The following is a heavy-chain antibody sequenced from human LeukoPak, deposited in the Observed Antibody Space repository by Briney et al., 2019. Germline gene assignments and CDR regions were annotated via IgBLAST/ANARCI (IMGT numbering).Heavy chain of an antibody. Sequence: GGSLRLSCAASGFTVSDNYMSWVRQAPGKGLEWVSVIYSGGSTYYADSVKGRFTISRDNSKNTLYLQINSLRAEDTAVYYCAGGDGDGYNPFDYWGQGTLVTVSS. D-gene: IGHD5-24*01. V-gene: IGHV3-53*01. CDR2: IYSGGST. J-gene: IGHJ4*02. CDR3: AGGDGDGYNPFDY. CDR1: GFTVSDNY.